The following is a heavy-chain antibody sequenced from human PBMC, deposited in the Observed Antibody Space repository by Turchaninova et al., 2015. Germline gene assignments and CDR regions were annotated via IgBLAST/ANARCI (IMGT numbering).Heavy chain of an antibody. CDR2: MYGDDEK. CDR1: GFSLTARGVG. J-gene: IGHJ5*02. Sequence: QITLKESGPTLVNPTQTQPLTCTFPGFSLTARGVGVGWFRQPPGKALEWLALMYGDDEKRYSPSLRRRLTITKDTSKNQVVLTRANMDPGDTATYYCARKGGRGDPFNLWGQGTLVTVSS. V-gene: IGHV2-5*02. CDR3: ARKGGRGDPFNL. D-gene: IGHD3-10*01.